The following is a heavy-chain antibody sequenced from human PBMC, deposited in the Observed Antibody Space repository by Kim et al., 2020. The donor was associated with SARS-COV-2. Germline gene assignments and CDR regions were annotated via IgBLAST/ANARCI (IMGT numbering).Heavy chain of an antibody. V-gene: IGHV4-34*01. CDR2: INHSGST. Sequence: SETLSLTCAXYGGSFSGYYWSWIRQPPGKGLEWIGEINHSGSTNYNPSLKSRVTISVDTSKNQFSLKLSSVTAADTAVYYCARVALDAVVGTPFYFDYWGQGTLVTVSS. CDR3: ARVALDAVVGTPFYFDY. D-gene: IGHD6-19*01. J-gene: IGHJ4*02. CDR1: GGSFSGYY.